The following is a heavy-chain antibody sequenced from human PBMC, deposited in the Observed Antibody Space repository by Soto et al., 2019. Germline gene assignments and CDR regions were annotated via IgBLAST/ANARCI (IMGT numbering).Heavy chain of an antibody. CDR2: IYASGST. D-gene: IGHD1-20*01. Sequence: XETLALTCTVSGCSISNYYWSWIRQPAGKGLEWIGRIYASGSTNYNPSLNSRVTMSVDTSKNQFSLKLSSVTAADTAVYYCARDRAVTGNDNWFDHWGQGPLVTVSS. CDR3: ARDRAVTGNDNWFDH. CDR1: GCSISNYY. J-gene: IGHJ5*02. V-gene: IGHV4-4*07.